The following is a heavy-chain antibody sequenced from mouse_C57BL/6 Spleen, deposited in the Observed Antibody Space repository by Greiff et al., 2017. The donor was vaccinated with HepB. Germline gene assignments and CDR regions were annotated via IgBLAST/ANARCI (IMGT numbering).Heavy chain of an antibody. J-gene: IGHJ4*01. D-gene: IGHD2-5*01. Sequence: VQLQQSGAELVKPGASVKISCKASGYAFSSYWMNWVKQRPGKGLEWIGQIYPGDGDTNYNGKFKGKATLTADKSSSTAYMQLSSLTSEDSAVYFCARSDYSNPYYAMDYWGQGTSVTVSS. CDR1: GYAFSSYW. CDR2: IYPGDGDT. CDR3: ARSDYSNPYYAMDY. V-gene: IGHV1-80*01.